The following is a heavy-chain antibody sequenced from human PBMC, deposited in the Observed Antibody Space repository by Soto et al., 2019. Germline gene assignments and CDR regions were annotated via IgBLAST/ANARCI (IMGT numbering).Heavy chain of an antibody. CDR3: ASGHDYGTYYFDY. CDR2: IYYSGST. CDR1: GGSISSSSYY. V-gene: IGHV4-39*01. Sequence: SSETLSLTCTVSGGSISSSSYYWGWIRQPPGKGLEWIGSIYYSGSTYYNPSLKSRVTISVDTSKNQFSLKLSSVTAADTAVYYCASGHDYGTYYFDYWGQGTLVTVSS. J-gene: IGHJ4*02. D-gene: IGHD4-17*01.